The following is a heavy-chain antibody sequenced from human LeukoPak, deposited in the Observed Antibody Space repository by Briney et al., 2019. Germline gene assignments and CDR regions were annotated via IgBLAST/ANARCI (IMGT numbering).Heavy chain of an antibody. CDR3: ARGVFGTV. CDR2: INHSGST. D-gene: IGHD3-10*02. CDR1: GGSFSGYY. V-gene: IGHV4-34*01. J-gene: IGHJ4*02. Sequence: PSETLSLTCAVYGGSFSGYYWSWIRQPPGKGLEWIGEINHSGSTNYNPSLKSRVTISVDTSKNQFSLKLSSVTAADTAVYYCARGVFGTVWGQGTLVTVSS.